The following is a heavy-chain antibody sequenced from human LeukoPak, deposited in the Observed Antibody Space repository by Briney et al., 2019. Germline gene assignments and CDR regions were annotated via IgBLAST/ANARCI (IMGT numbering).Heavy chain of an antibody. D-gene: IGHD6-19*01. Sequence: PGGSLRLSCAASGFTFSSYGMHWVRQAPGKGLEWVAVISYDGSNKYYADSVKGRFTISRDNAKNSVSLQMNRLRAEDTAVYYCARDSDSSGWLDYYMDVWGKGTTVTVSS. V-gene: IGHV3-30*03. CDR2: ISYDGSNK. CDR1: GFTFSSYG. J-gene: IGHJ6*03. CDR3: ARDSDSSGWLDYYMDV.